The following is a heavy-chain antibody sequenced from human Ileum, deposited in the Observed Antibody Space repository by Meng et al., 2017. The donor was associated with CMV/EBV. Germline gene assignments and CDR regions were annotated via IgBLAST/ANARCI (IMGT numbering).Heavy chain of an antibody. Sequence: VHLQESGPGQGKPSQTLSLSCTVSGASISRGDYYWSWIRQPPGKGLEWIGEIHPSGSTYYNPSLNSRVTMSVDTSKNQFSLNLRSVTAADTAVYYCSRGADAYKSGRSWGQGTLVTVSS. CDR3: SRGADAYKSGRS. J-gene: IGHJ5*02. V-gene: IGHV4-30-4*08. CDR1: GASISRGDYY. D-gene: IGHD5-24*01. CDR2: IHPSGST.